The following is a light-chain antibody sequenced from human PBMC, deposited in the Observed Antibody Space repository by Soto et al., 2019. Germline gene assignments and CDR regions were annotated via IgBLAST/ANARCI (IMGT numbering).Light chain of an antibody. Sequence: DIQRTQSPSTLSASVGDRVTITCRASQSISSWLAWYQQKPGKAPKLLIYAASSLESGVPSRFSGSGSGTEFSLTISRLQPDHFETYDRQQYNSYLITFGPGTQVAIK. CDR1: QSISSW. CDR3: QQYNSYLIT. J-gene: IGKJ3*01. CDR2: AAS. V-gene: IGKV1-5*01.